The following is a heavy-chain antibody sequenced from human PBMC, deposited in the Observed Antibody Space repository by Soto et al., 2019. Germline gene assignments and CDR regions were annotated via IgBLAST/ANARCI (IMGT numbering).Heavy chain of an antibody. Sequence: SQTLSLTCAISGDSVSSNSAAWNWIRQSPSRGLEWLGRTYYRSKWYNDYAVSVKSRITINPDTSKNQFSLQLNSVTPEDTAVYYCARVELYYDFWSGYYPLNYFDYWGQGTPVTVSS. D-gene: IGHD3-3*01. CDR1: GDSVSSNSAA. CDR3: ARVELYYDFWSGYYPLNYFDY. V-gene: IGHV6-1*01. CDR2: TYYRSKWYN. J-gene: IGHJ4*02.